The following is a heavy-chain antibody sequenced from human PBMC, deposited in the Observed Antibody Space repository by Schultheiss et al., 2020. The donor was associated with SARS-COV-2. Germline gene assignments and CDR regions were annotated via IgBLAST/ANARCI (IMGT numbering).Heavy chain of an antibody. CDR2: ISSDGRIK. CDR3: ARDQHYRLVFGDAFDI. V-gene: IGHV3-30*04. CDR1: GFAFSSYA. Sequence: GGSLRLSCAASGFAFSSYALHWVRRAPGKGLEWVARISSDGRIKVYADSVKGRITISRDNSKNTLYLQMNSLRAEDTAVYYCARDQHYRLVFGDAFDIWGQGTMVTVSS. D-gene: IGHD3-16*01. J-gene: IGHJ3*02.